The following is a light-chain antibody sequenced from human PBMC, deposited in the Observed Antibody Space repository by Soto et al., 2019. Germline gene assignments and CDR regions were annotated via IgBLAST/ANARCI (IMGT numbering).Light chain of an antibody. V-gene: IGKV3-20*01. Sequence: EIVMTQSPATLSVSPGQRATLSCGASQSVSSNLAWYQQKPGQAPRLLIYGASNSATGIQDRFSGSGSGTDLTLTISRLEPEDFAVYYCQQYGSSHQTFGQGTKVDIK. J-gene: IGKJ1*01. CDR2: GAS. CDR1: QSVSSN. CDR3: QQYGSSHQT.